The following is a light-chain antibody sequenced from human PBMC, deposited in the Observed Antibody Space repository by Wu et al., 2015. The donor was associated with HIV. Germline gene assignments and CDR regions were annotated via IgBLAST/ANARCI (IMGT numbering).Light chain of an antibody. J-gene: IGKJ4*01. CDR3: QQYGSSPQGT. CDR2: GAS. V-gene: IGKV3-20*01. Sequence: IVLTQSPATLSLSPGEGATLSCRASQSVSSSYLAWYQQKHGQAPRLLIYGASSRATGIPDRFSGSGSGTDFTLTISRVEPEDFAVYYCQQYGSSPQGTFGGGTKVEIK. CDR1: QSVSSSY.